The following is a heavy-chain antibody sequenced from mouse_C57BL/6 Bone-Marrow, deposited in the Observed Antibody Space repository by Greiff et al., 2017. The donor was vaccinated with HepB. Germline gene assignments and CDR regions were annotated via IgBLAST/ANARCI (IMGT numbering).Heavy chain of an antibody. CDR3: ARGPYYYGSSLVYFDY. CDR2: ISYDGSN. CDR1: GYSITSGYY. Sequence: EVQRVESGPGLVKPSQSLSLTCSVTGYSITSGYYWNWIRQFPGNKLEWMGYISYDGSNNYNPSLKNRISITRDTSKNQFFLKLNSVTTEDTATYYCARGPYYYGSSLVYFDYWGQGTTLTVSS. V-gene: IGHV3-6*01. D-gene: IGHD1-1*01. J-gene: IGHJ2*01.